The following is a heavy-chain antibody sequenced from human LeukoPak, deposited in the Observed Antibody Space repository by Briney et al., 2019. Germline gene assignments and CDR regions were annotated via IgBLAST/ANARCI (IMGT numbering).Heavy chain of an antibody. Sequence: ASVKVSCKASGYTFTGYYMHWVRQAPGQGLEWMGWINPNNGGTNYAQKFQGRVTMTRDTSISTAYMELSRLRSDDTAVYYCARDRYSYYMDVWGKGTTVTVSS. V-gene: IGHV1-2*02. D-gene: IGHD1-1*01. CDR2: INPNNGGT. J-gene: IGHJ6*03. CDR1: GYTFTGYY. CDR3: ARDRYSYYMDV.